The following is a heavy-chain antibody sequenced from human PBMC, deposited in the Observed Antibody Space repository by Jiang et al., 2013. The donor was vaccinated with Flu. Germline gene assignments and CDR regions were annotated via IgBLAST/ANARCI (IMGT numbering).Heavy chain of an antibody. J-gene: IGHJ4*02. CDR3: AKDSKWLTNTFDH. CDR2: INAGNGNT. Sequence: SGAEVKKPGASVKVSCKASGFTFTNSALHWVRRAPGQRLEWMGWINAGNGNTKYSQRLQGRVTITRDTSASTVYMKLSSLRSEDTAVYYCAKDSKWLTNTFDHWGQGTLVT. D-gene: IGHD5-18*01. V-gene: IGHV1-3*01. CDR1: GFTFTNSA.